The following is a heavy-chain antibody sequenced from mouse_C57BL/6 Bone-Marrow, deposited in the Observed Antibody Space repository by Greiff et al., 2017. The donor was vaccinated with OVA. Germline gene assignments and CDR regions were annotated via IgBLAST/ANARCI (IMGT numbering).Heavy chain of an antibody. Sequence: QVHVKQSGAELARPGASVKLSCKASGYTFTSYGISWVKQRTGQGLEWIGEIYPRSGNTYYNEKFKGKATLTADKSSSTAYMELRSLTSEDSAVYFCARGKFITTFDYWGQGTTLTVSS. J-gene: IGHJ2*01. V-gene: IGHV1-81*01. D-gene: IGHD1-1*01. CDR1: GYTFTSYG. CDR2: IYPRSGNT. CDR3: ARGKFITTFDY.